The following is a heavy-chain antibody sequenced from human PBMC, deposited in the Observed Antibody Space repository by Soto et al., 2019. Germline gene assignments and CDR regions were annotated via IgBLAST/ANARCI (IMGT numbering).Heavy chain of an antibody. Sequence: SATLSLTCTVSGGSISSGDYYWSWIRQPPGKGLEWIGEINHSGSTNYNPSLKSRVTISVDTSKIHFSLKLSSVSAADTAVYYCARGRRSSSWYRSGSYFDYWGQGTLVTVSS. CDR2: INHSGST. J-gene: IGHJ4*02. D-gene: IGHD6-13*01. CDR3: ARGRRSSSWYRSGSYFDY. CDR1: GGSISSGDYY. V-gene: IGHV4-30-4*01.